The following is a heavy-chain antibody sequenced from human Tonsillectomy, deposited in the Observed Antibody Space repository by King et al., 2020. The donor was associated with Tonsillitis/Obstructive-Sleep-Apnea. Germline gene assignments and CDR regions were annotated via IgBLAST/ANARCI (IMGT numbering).Heavy chain of an antibody. Sequence: VQLVQSGAEVKKPGESLRISCKGSGYTFISYWITWVRQMPGKGLEWMGKIDPSDSYTSYSPSFQGHVTISADKSISTAYLQWSSLKASDTAIYYCAIRYSSSWSNWGQGTLVTVSS. J-gene: IGHJ4*02. V-gene: IGHV5-10-1*01. CDR1: GYTFISYW. D-gene: IGHD6-13*01. CDR3: AIRYSSSWSN. CDR2: IDPSDSYT.